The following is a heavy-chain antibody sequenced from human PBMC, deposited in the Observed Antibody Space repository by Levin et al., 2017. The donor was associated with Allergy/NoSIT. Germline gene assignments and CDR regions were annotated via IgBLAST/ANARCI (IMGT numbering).Heavy chain of an antibody. CDR3: SRQGTTGTTDKYLFYGMDV. CDR2: IYPGDSDT. J-gene: IGHJ6*02. CDR1: GYNFTNYW. Sequence: GESLKISCKGFGYNFTNYWIGWVRQMPGKGLEWMAMIYPGDSDTRYSPSFRGQVTISADKSISTAYLQWSSLKASDTAMYYCSRQGTTGTTDKYLFYGMDVWGHGTPVTVSS. D-gene: IGHD1-1*01. V-gene: IGHV5-51*01.